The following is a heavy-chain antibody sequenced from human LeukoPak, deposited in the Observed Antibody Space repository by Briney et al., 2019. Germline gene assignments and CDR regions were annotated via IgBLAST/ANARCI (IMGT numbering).Heavy chain of an antibody. CDR1: GGSFSGYY. V-gene: IGHV4-34*01. D-gene: IGHD1-26*01. Sequence: SETLSLTCAVYGGSFSGYYWSWIRQPPGKGLGWIGEINHSGSTNYNPSLKSRVTISVDTSKNQFSLKLSSVTAADTAVYYCARRGIVGATSYFDYWGQGTLVTVSS. CDR2: INHSGST. CDR3: ARRGIVGATSYFDY. J-gene: IGHJ4*02.